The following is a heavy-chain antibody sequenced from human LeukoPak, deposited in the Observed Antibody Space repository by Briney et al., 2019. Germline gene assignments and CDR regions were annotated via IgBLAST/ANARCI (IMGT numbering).Heavy chain of an antibody. V-gene: IGHV4-59*01. D-gene: IGHD2-2*01. Sequence: SETLSLSCTVSGGSISSYYWSWIRQPPGKGLEWIGYIYYSGSTNYNPSLKSRVTISVDTSKNQFSLKLSSVTAADTAVYYCARDHPDIVVVPAARPLGWFDPWGQGTLVTVSS. CDR1: GGSISSYY. CDR2: IYYSGST. J-gene: IGHJ5*02. CDR3: ARDHPDIVVVPAARPLGWFDP.